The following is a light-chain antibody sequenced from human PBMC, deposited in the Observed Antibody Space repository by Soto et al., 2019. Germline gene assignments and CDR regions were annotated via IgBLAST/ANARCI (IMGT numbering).Light chain of an antibody. V-gene: IGLV7-46*01. CDR2: DTT. CDR1: TGAVTNGDY. CDR3: LLSYNGPSV. Sequence: QAVVTQEPSLTVSPGGTVTLTCGSSTGAVTNGDYPYGFQQKPGQAPRTLIYDTTNRHSWTPARFSGSLLGGKAALTLSGAQPEDEAEYYCLLSYNGPSVFGTGTKVTVL. J-gene: IGLJ1*01.